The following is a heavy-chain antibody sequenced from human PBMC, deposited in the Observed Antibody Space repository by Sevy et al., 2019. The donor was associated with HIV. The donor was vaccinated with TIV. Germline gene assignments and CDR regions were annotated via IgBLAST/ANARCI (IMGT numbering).Heavy chain of an antibody. CDR2: INHSGST. Sequence: SETLSLTCAVYGGSFSGYYWSWIRQPPGKGLEWIGEINHSGSTNYNPSLKSRVTISVDTSKNQFSLKLSSVTAVDTAVYYCARHCSGTSCSHTFDIWGQGTMVTVSS. CDR1: GGSFSGYY. D-gene: IGHD2-2*01. V-gene: IGHV4-34*01. CDR3: ARHCSGTSCSHTFDI. J-gene: IGHJ3*02.